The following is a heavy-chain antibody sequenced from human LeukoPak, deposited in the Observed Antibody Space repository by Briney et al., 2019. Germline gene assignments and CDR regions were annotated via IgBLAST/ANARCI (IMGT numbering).Heavy chain of an antibody. J-gene: IGHJ6*03. D-gene: IGHD6-19*01. CDR2: ISPNSGDT. CDR3: ARAAIAVAGDHHYHYMDV. V-gene: IGHV1-2*02. CDR1: GYTFTGHY. Sequence: PGASVKVSCKASGYTFTGHYMHWVRQAPGQGLEWMGWISPNSGDTDYAQRFQGRVTMTRDTSISTAYMELSRLTSDDTAVYYCARAAIAVAGDHHYHYMDVWGKGTTVTVSS.